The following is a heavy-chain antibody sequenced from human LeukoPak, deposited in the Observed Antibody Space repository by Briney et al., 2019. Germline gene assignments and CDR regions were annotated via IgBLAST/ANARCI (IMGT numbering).Heavy chain of an antibody. CDR1: GFTFTDYY. D-gene: IGHD6-13*01. CDR3: VRDSETGHILAAAYNWFDP. Sequence: PGGSLRLSCAVSGFTFTDYYMSWIRQAPGKGLEWLSYISSSGSVIYSADSVKGRFTISGDNAKNELYLQMNSLRLDDTAVYYCVRDSETGHILAAAYNWFDPWGQGTLVTVSS. J-gene: IGHJ5*02. CDR2: ISSSGSVI. V-gene: IGHV3-11*01.